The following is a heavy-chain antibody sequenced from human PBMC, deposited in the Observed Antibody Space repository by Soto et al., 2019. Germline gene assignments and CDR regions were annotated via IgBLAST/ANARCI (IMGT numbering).Heavy chain of an antibody. CDR2: ILSSSGSI. CDR1: GVTFSSFS. Sequence: SLRLSCAASGVTFSSFSFNWVRQAPGKGLEWVSFILSSSGSIYYADSVKGRFTISRDNAKNSLYLQMNSLKDEDTAVYYCARDRGGGIVATTDYYYYYMDVWGKGTTVTVS. J-gene: IGHJ6*03. D-gene: IGHD5-12*01. V-gene: IGHV3-21*01. CDR3: ARDRGGGIVATTDYYYYYMDV.